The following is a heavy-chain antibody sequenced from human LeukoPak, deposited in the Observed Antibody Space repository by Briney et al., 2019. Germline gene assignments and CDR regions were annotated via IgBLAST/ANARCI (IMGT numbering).Heavy chain of an antibody. D-gene: IGHD3-22*01. Sequence: GESLKISCKGSGYSFTNYWIGWVRQMPGKGLEWMGIIYPGDSNTKYSPSFQGQDTISADKSINTAYLQWSSLKASDTAMYYCARRGYYSYDAFDIWGQGTKVTVSS. CDR1: GYSFTNYW. V-gene: IGHV5-51*01. CDR3: ARRGYYSYDAFDI. CDR2: IYPGDSNT. J-gene: IGHJ3*02.